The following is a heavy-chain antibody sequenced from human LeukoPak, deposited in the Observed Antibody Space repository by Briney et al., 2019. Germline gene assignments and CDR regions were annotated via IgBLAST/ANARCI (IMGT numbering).Heavy chain of an antibody. J-gene: IGHJ4*02. CDR1: GYTFTGYY. Sequence: SVKVSCKASGYTFTGYYMHWVRQAPGQGLEWMGRIIPILGIANYAQKFQGRVTITADKSTSTAYMELSSLRSEDTAVYYCARGRGGDDYWGQGTLVTVSS. V-gene: IGHV1-69*04. CDR3: ARGRGGDDY. D-gene: IGHD2-15*01. CDR2: IIPILGIA.